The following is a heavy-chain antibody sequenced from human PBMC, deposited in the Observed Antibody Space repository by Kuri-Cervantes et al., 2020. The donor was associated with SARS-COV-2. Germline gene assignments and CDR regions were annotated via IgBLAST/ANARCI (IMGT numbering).Heavy chain of an antibody. D-gene: IGHD2-2*01. J-gene: IGHJ4*02. V-gene: IGHV4-34*01. CDR3: ARGLRGVVPAAITVGY. CDR2: INHSGST. Sequence: SETLSLTCAVYGGSFSGYYWSWIRQPPGKGLEWIGEINHSGSTNYNPSLKSRVTISVDTSKNQFSLKLSSVTAADTAVYYCARGLRGVVPAAITVGYWGQGTLVTVSS. CDR1: GGSFSGYY.